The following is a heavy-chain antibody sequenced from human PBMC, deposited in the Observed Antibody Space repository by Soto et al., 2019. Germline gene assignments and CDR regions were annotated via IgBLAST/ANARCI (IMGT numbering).Heavy chain of an antibody. CDR1: GFTFSSYG. V-gene: IGHV3-33*06. CDR3: AKIPSRYYDFWSGYYTFDY. D-gene: IGHD3-3*01. Sequence: PGGSLRLSCAASGFTFSSYGMHWVRQAPGKGLEWVAVIWYDGSNKYYADSVKGRFTISRDNSKNTLYLQMNSLRAEDTAVYYCAKIPSRYYDFWSGYYTFDYWGQGTLVTVSS. J-gene: IGHJ4*02. CDR2: IWYDGSNK.